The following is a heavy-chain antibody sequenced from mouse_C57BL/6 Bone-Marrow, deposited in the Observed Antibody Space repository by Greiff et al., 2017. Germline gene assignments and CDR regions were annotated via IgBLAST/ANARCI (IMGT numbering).Heavy chain of an antibody. J-gene: IGHJ2*01. CDR2: IDPENGDT. CDR3: TSHYYGLDY. D-gene: IGHD1-1*01. V-gene: IGHV14-4*01. Sequence: EVQLVESGAELVRPGASVKLSCTASGFNIKDDYMHWVKQRPEQGLEWIGWIDPENGDTEYASKFQGKATITADTSSNTAYLPLSSLTSEDTAVYYCTSHYYGLDYWGQGTTLTVSS. CDR1: GFNIKDDY.